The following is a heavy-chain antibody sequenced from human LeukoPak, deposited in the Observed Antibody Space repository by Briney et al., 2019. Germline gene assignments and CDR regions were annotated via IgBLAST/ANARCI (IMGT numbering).Heavy chain of an antibody. V-gene: IGHV1-18*01. Sequence: ASVKVSCKASGYIFTSYGISWVRQAPGQGLGWMGWINTYNGNTKYAQKLQGRVTMTTDTSASTAYMEVRSLRSDDTAVYYCARDLVHHRLLATNYNWFDPWGQGTLVTVSS. J-gene: IGHJ5*02. CDR2: INTYNGNT. CDR1: GYIFTSYG. D-gene: IGHD2-8*01. CDR3: ARDLVHHRLLATNYNWFDP.